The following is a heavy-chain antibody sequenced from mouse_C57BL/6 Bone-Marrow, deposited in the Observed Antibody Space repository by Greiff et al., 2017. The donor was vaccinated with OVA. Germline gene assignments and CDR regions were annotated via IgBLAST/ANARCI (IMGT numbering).Heavy chain of an antibody. D-gene: IGHD1-1*01. CDR1: GYTFTSYW. Sequence: QVQLQQPGAELVKPGASVKLSCKASGYTFTSYWMHWVKQRPGQGLEWIGMIHPNSGSTNYNEKFKSKATLAVAKSSSTAYMQLSSLTSEDSAVYCCAREGRGYYYGSSGFAYWGQGTLVTVSA. J-gene: IGHJ3*01. CDR3: AREGRGYYYGSSGFAY. CDR2: IHPNSGST. V-gene: IGHV1-64*01.